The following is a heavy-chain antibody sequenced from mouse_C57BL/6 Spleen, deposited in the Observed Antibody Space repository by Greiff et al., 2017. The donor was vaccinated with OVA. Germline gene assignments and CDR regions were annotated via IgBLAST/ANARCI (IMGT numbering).Heavy chain of an antibody. Sequence: VKLMESGAELVKPGASVKISCKASGYAFSSYWMNWVKQRPGKGLEWIGQIYPGDGDTNYNGKFKGKATLTADKSSSTAYMQLSSLTSEDSAVYFCARTTTVVAPFDYWGQGTTLTVSS. D-gene: IGHD1-1*01. CDR1: GYAFSSYW. CDR2: IYPGDGDT. J-gene: IGHJ2*01. V-gene: IGHV1-80*01. CDR3: ARTTTVVAPFDY.